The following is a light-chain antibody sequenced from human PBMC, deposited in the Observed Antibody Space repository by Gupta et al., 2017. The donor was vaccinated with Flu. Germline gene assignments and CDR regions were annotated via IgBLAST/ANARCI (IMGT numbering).Light chain of an antibody. CDR3: QKRSNWPPYT. CDR2: DAS. V-gene: IGKV3-11*01. CDR1: QSVGTY. Sequence: EIVLTQSPATLSLSPGERATLSCRASQSVGTYLAWYQQKPGQTPRLLIYDASNRATGIPARFSGSGSGTDFTLTISSLEPEDFAVYYCQKRSNWPPYTFARGPGWRSN. J-gene: IGKJ2*01.